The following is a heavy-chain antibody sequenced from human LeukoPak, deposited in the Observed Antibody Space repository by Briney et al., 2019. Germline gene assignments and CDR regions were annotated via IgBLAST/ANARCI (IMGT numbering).Heavy chain of an antibody. D-gene: IGHD6-13*01. CDR2: IRYDGSNK. J-gene: IGHJ5*02. CDR3: AKDAVRAAAGSGEWFDP. V-gene: IGHV3-30*02. CDR1: GFTFSSYA. Sequence: GGSLRLSCAASGFTFSSYAMSWVRQAPGKGLGWVAFIRYDGSNKYYADSVKGRFTISRDNSKNTLYLQMNSLRAEDTAVYYCAKDAVRAAAGSGEWFDPWGQGTLVTVSS.